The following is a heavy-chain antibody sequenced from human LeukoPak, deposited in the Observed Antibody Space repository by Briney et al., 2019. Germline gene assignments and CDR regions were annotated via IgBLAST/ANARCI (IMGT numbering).Heavy chain of an antibody. CDR3: ARYGDLAR. CDR1: GGSISSYY. J-gene: IGHJ4*02. V-gene: IGHV4-59*08. Sequence: SETLSLTCTVSGGSISSYYWSWIRQPPGKGLEWIGYIYYSGSTNYNPSLKSRVTISVDTSKNQFSLKLSSVTAADTAVYYCARYGDLARWGQGTLVTVSS. D-gene: IGHD4-17*01. CDR2: IYYSGST.